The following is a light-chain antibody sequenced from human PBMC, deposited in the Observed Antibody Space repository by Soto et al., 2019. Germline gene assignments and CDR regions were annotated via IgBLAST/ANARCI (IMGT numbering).Light chain of an antibody. Sequence: EIVSTQSPGTLSLSPGERATLSCRASQSVTSNSLAWYQHKLGQAPRLLIYDASSRATGIPDRFSGSGSGTDFTLTISRLEPEDFAVYFCQQFGTSPGTFGPGTKVDIK. CDR3: QQFGTSPGT. J-gene: IGKJ3*01. V-gene: IGKV3-20*01. CDR1: QSVTSNS. CDR2: DAS.